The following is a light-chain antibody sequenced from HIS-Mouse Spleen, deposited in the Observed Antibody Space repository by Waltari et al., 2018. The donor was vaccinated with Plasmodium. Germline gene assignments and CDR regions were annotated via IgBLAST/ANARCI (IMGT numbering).Light chain of an antibody. CDR3: QQFNKYPSIS. Sequence: AIQLTQSPSSLSASVGDRVTITCRASQGISSALAWYQQKPGKAPKLLIYDASSLESGVPSSFSGSGTGTDFNLNLSSLHPEEFATYYSQQFNKYPSISFHRRTRLEIK. CDR1: QGISSA. CDR2: DAS. V-gene: IGKV1D-13*01. J-gene: IGKJ5*01.